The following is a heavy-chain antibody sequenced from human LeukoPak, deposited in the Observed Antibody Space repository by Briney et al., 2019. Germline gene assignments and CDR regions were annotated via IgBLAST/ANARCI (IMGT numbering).Heavy chain of an antibody. J-gene: IGHJ4*02. CDR2: IIPMFTTT. CDR1: GGTFSRYA. Sequence: SVTVSCKASGGTFSRYAINWVRPAPGQGLEGMGGIIPMFTTTNYAQKFHGRVTITADESTSAAYMELSSLRSEDTAVYYCAREAMVRGVIGPLKYWGQGTLVTVSS. D-gene: IGHD3-10*01. CDR3: AREAMVRGVIGPLKY. V-gene: IGHV1-69*13.